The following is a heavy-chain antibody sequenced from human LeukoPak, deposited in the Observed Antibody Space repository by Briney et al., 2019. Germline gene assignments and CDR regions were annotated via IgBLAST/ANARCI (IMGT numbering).Heavy chain of an antibody. Sequence: SETLSLTCAVSGYSISSGYYWGWIRQPPGKGLEWIGSIYHSGSTYYNPSLKSRVTISVDTSKNQFSLKLSSVTAADTAVYYCARLIATDYFDYWGQGTRVTVSS. J-gene: IGHJ4*02. CDR1: GYSISSGYY. D-gene: IGHD6-13*01. CDR2: IYHSGST. CDR3: ARLIATDYFDY. V-gene: IGHV4-38-2*01.